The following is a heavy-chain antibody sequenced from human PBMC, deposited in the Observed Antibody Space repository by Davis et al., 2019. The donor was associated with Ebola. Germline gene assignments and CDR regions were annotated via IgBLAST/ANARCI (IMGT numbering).Heavy chain of an antibody. CDR2: ISYDGSNK. V-gene: IGHV3-30*03. CDR1: GFTFSSYG. D-gene: IGHD3-9*01. J-gene: IGHJ4*02. CDR3: ARVDLYGISDY. Sequence: GESLKISCAASGFTFSSYGMHWVRQAPGKGLEWVAVISYDGSNKYYADSVKDRFTISRDNSKNTLYLQMNSLRAEDTAVYYCARVDLYGISDYWGQGTLVTVSS.